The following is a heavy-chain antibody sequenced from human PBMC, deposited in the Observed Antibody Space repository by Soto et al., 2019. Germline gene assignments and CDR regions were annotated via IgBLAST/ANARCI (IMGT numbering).Heavy chain of an antibody. J-gene: IGHJ4*02. CDR2: ISYDGSNK. D-gene: IGHD6-13*01. CDR1: GFTFSSYG. CDR3: AKDRVAAAGNPLDN. V-gene: IGHV3-30*18. Sequence: QVQLVESGGGVVQPGRSLRLSCAASGFTFSSYGMHWVRQAPGKGLEWVAVISYDGSNKYYADSVKGRFTISRDNSKNTLYLQMNSLRAEDTAVYYCAKDRVAAAGNPLDNWGQGTLVTVSS.